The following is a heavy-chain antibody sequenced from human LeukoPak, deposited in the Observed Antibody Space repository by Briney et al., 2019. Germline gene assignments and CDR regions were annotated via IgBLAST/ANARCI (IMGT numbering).Heavy chain of an antibody. J-gene: IGHJ4*02. CDR3: AGRGSGSYFDF. Sequence: GGTLSLSCSASGFTFSTYGMNWVRQAPGKGLEWVSAISGSGGSTYYADSVKGRFTISRDNSKNTLYLQMNSLRAEDTAVYYCAGRGSGSYFDFWGQGTLVTVSS. V-gene: IGHV3-23*01. CDR1: GFTFSTYG. D-gene: IGHD3-10*01. CDR2: ISGSGGST.